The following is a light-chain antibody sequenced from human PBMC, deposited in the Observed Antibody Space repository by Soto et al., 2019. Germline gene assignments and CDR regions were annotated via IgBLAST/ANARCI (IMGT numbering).Light chain of an antibody. J-gene: IGKJ2*01. CDR1: QRISSY. V-gene: IGKV1-39*01. Sequence: DIQMTQSPSSLSASVGDRVTITCRASQRISSYLNWYQQKPGKAPKLLISAASSLQSGAPSRFRGSGSGTDFTLTISSLQPEDFETYYCQQSYSTLRTFGQGTKLANK. CDR2: AAS. CDR3: QQSYSTLRT.